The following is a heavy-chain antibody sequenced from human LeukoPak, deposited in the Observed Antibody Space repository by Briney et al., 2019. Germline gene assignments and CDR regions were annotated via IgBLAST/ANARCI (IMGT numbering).Heavy chain of an antibody. CDR1: RFTFRSY. CDR3: ARDPEYQLLYYFDY. V-gene: IGHV3-30*02. J-gene: IGHJ4*02. Sequence: GGSLRLSCVASRFTFRSYDWVRQAPGKGLEWVALIWYHGSNKYYADSVKGRFTISRDNSKNTLYLQMNSLRAEDTAVYYCARDPEYQLLYYFDYWGQGTLVTVSS. CDR2: IWYHGSNK. D-gene: IGHD2-2*01.